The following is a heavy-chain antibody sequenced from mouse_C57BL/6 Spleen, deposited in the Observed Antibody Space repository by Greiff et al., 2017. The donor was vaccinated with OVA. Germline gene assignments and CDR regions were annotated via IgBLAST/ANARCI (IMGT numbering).Heavy chain of an antibody. CDR1: GYTFTSYG. Sequence: VQRVESGAELARPGASVKLSCKASGYTFTSYGISWVKQRTGQGLEWIGEIYPRSGNTSYNENSKGKATLTADKSSCTAYMDLRSLTTENYAVYICAKDYGSFAYWGQGTLVTVSA. CDR3: AKDYGSFAY. V-gene: IGHV1-81*01. J-gene: IGHJ3*01. CDR2: IYPRSGNT. D-gene: IGHD1-1*01.